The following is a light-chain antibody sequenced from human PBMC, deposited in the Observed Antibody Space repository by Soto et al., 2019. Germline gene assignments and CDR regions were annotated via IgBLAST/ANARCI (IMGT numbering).Light chain of an antibody. CDR1: QSVSSSY. Sequence: EIVLTQSPGTLSLSPGERATLSCRASQSVSSSYLAWYQHNPCQAPRLLIYGPYGRATGIPDRFSGSGSGTDFTLTISRLEPEDFAVYYCQQYGSSPHTFGQGTKLEIK. J-gene: IGKJ2*01. V-gene: IGKV3-20*01. CDR2: GPY. CDR3: QQYGSSPHT.